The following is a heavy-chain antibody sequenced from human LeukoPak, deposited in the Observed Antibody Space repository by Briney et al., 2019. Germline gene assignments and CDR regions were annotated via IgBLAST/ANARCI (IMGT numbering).Heavy chain of an antibody. Sequence: SETLSLTCTVSGGSISSYYWSWIRQPPGKGLEWIGYIYYSGSTNYNPSLKSRVTISVDTSKNQFSLELSSVTAADTAVYYCARGGATFNWFDPWGQGTLVTVSS. CDR3: ARGGATFNWFDP. J-gene: IGHJ5*02. CDR1: GGSISSYY. D-gene: IGHD5-24*01. CDR2: IYYSGST. V-gene: IGHV4-59*01.